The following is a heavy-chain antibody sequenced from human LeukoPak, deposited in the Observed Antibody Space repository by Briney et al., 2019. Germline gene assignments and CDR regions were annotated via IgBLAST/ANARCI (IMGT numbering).Heavy chain of an antibody. CDR2: IYYSGST. Sequence: SETLSLTCTVSGGSISSSSYYWGWIRQPPGKGLEWIGSIYYSGSTYYNPSLKSRVTISVDTSKNQFSLKLRSVTAADTAVYYCARASCGGGTCYDSRGWFDPWGQGTLVTVSS. CDR3: ARASCGGGTCYDSRGWFDP. J-gene: IGHJ5*02. V-gene: IGHV4-39*07. CDR1: GGSISSSSYY. D-gene: IGHD2-15*01.